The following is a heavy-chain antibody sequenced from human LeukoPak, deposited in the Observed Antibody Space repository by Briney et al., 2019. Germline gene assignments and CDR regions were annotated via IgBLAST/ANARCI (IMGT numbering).Heavy chain of an antibody. J-gene: IGHJ4*02. CDR2: IYYSGST. D-gene: IGHD2-21*01. CDR3: ARHILSGGDFAYYFDY. V-gene: IGHV4-39*01. CDR1: GGSISSSSYY. Sequence: SETLSLTCTVSGGSISSSSYYWGWIRQPLGKGLEWIGSIYYSGSTYYNPSLKSRVTISVDTSKNQFSLKLSSVTAADTAVYYCARHILSGGDFAYYFDYWGQGTLVTVSS.